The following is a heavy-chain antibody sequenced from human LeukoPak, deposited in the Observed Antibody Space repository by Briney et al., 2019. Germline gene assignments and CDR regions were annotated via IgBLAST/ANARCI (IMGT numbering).Heavy chain of an antibody. J-gene: IGHJ4*02. D-gene: IGHD2-21*01. V-gene: IGHV3-23*01. CDR1: GFTLSTHD. Sequence: GGSLRLSCAASGFTLSTHDMSWVCQTPGKGLEWVAATSSSDAGTYHADSVRGRFTISRDNSKNTLYLQMNSLRAEDAAVYFCAKAPVTSCRGAYCYPFDSWGQGTLVTVSS. CDR2: TSSSDAGT. CDR3: AKAPVTSCRGAYCYPFDS.